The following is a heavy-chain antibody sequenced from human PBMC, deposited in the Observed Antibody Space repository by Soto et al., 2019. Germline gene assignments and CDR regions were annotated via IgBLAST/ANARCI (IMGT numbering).Heavy chain of an antibody. Sequence: SETLSLTCTVSGGSISSYYWSWIRQPPGKGLEWIGYIYYSGSTNYNPSLKSRVTISVDTSKNQFSLKLSSVTAADAAVYYCARQHQSKQRYFDEYYFDYWGQGTLVTVSS. CDR1: GGSISSYY. CDR2: IYYSGST. J-gene: IGHJ4*02. V-gene: IGHV4-59*08. D-gene: IGHD3-9*01. CDR3: ARQHQSKQRYFDEYYFDY.